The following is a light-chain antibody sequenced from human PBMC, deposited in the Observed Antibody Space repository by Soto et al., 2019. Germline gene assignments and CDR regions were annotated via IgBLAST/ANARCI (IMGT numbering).Light chain of an antibody. J-gene: IGLJ1*01. CDR2: EVS. Sequence: QSVLTQPASLSGSPGQSITISCTGTSSDVGGYNYVSWYQQHPGKAPKLMIYEVSNQPSGVSNRFSGSKSGNTASLTISGLQAEDEADYYCSSYTSSSTLLYVFGTGTKATVL. CDR1: SSDVGGYNY. V-gene: IGLV2-14*01. CDR3: SSYTSSSTLLYV.